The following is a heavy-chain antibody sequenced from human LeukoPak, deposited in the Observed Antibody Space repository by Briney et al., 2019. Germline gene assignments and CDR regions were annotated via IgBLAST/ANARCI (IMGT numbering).Heavy chain of an antibody. CDR2: IYYSGST. D-gene: IGHD2-8*01. Sequence: PSETLSLTCTVSGGSISSYYWSWIRQPPGKGLEWIGYIYYSGSTNYNPSLKSRVTISVDTSKNQFSLKLSSVTAADTAVYYCARHRGASGYCTNGVCYPVVSNDAFDIWGQGTMVTVSS. J-gene: IGHJ3*02. CDR3: ARHRGASGYCTNGVCYPVVSNDAFDI. CDR1: GGSISSYY. V-gene: IGHV4-59*08.